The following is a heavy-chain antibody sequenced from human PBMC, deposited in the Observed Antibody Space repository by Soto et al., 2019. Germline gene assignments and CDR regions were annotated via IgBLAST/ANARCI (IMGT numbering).Heavy chain of an antibody. J-gene: IGHJ4*02. CDR1: GGSISSSSYY. D-gene: IGHD3-9*01. CDR2: IYYSGST. CDR3: ARHGGHFDRLQEYFDY. Sequence: SETLSLTCTVSGGSISSSSYYWGWIRQPPGKGLEWIGSIYYSGSTYYNPSLKSRVTISVDTSKNQFSLKLSSVTAADTAVYYCARHGGHFDRLQEYFDYWGQGTLVTVSS. V-gene: IGHV4-39*01.